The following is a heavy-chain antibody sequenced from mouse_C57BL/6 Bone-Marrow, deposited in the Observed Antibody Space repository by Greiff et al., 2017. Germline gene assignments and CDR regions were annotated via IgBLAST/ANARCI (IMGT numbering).Heavy chain of an antibody. V-gene: IGHV5-17*01. CDR3: ARCYSNYVWFAY. CDR2: ISSGSSTI. D-gene: IGHD2-5*01. CDR1: GFTFSDYG. Sequence: DVKLVESGGGLVKPGGSLKLSCAASGFTFSDYGMHWVRQAPEKGLEWVAYISSGSSTIYYADTVKGRFTISRDNAKNTLFLQMTSLRSEDTAMYYCARCYSNYVWFAYWGQGTLVTVSA. J-gene: IGHJ3*01.